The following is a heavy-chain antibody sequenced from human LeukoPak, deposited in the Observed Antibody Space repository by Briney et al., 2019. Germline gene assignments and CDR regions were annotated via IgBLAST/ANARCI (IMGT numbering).Heavy chain of an antibody. Sequence: SETLSLTCTVSGGSISSYYWSWIRQPPGKGLEWIGYIYYSGNTNYNPSLKSRVTISVDTSKNQLSVKLSSVTAANTAVYYCARAFTSPGGFDPWGQGTLVTVSS. CDR3: ARAFTSPGGFDP. CDR1: GGSISSYY. D-gene: IGHD3-16*01. J-gene: IGHJ5*02. CDR2: IYYSGNT. V-gene: IGHV4-59*01.